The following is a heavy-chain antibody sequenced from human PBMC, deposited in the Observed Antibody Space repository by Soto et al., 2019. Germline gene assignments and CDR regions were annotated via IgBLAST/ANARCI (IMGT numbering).Heavy chain of an antibody. Sequence: SETLSLTYTVSGGSISSYYWSWIRQPPGKGLEWIGYIYYSGSTNYNPSLKSRVTISVDTSKNQFSLKLSSVTAADTAVYYCASKAAGTEGNYYYYGMDVWGQWTTVTV. J-gene: IGHJ6*02. CDR2: IYYSGST. CDR3: ASKAAGTEGNYYYYGMDV. D-gene: IGHD6-13*01. CDR1: GGSISSYY. V-gene: IGHV4-59*01.